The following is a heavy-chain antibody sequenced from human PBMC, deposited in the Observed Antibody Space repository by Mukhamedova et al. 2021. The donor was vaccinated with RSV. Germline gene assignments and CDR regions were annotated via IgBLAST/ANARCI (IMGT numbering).Heavy chain of an antibody. CDR2: INWNGGST. D-gene: IGHD6-13*01. J-gene: IGHJ4*02. V-gene: IGHV3-20*03. Sequence: GMSWVRQAPGKGLEWVSGINWNGGSTGYADSVKGRFTISRDNAKNSLYLQMNSLRAEDTALYYCASSRGSSSWNDYFDYWGQGTLV. CDR3: ASSRGSSSWNDYFDY. CDR1: G.